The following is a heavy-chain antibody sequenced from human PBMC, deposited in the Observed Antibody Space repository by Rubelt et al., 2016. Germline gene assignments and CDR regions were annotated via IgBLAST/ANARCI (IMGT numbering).Heavy chain of an antibody. Sequence: EVQLVQSGAEVKKPGESLKISCKGSGYSFTSYWIGWVRQMPGKGLEWMGIIYPGDSDTRYSPPVQGQVTIASDKPIITAYLQWSSLKASDTAMYYCARVTTVTNDNWFDPWGQGTLVTVSS. D-gene: IGHD4-17*01. CDR3: ARVTTVTNDNWFDP. V-gene: IGHV5-51*01. J-gene: IGHJ5*02. CDR1: GYSFTSYW. CDR2: IYPGDSDT.